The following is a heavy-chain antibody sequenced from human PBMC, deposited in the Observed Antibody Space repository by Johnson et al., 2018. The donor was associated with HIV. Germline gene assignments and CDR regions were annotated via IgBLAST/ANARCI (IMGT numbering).Heavy chain of an antibody. V-gene: IGHV3-66*01. CDR1: GFTFSSYA. CDR2: IYSGGST. D-gene: IGHD6-19*01. J-gene: IGHJ3*02. CDR3: ARVPYSSGWYSAFDI. Sequence: VQLVESGGALVQPGGSMRLSCAASGFTFSSYAMSWVPQAPGKGLEWVSVIYSGGSTYYADSVTGRFTISRDNSKNTLYLQMNSLRAEDTAVYYCARVPYSSGWYSAFDIWGQGTMVTVSS.